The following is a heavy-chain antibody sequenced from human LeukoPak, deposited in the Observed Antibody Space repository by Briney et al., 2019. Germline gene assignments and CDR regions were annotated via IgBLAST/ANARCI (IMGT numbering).Heavy chain of an antibody. CDR1: GYTFTSYG. CDR3: ARVHEGSSSWYSSYYYYGMDV. V-gene: IGHV1-18*01. CDR2: ISAYNGNT. D-gene: IGHD6-13*01. J-gene: IGHJ6*02. Sequence: ASVKVSCKASGYTFTSYGISWVRQAPGQGLEWMGWISAYNGNTNYAQKFQGRVTMTRDTSISTAYMELSRLRSDDTAVYYCARVHEGSSSWYSSYYYYGMDVWGQGTTVTVSS.